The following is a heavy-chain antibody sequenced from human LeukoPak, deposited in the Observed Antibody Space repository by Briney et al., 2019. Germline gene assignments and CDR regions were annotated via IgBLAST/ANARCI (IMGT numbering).Heavy chain of an antibody. D-gene: IGHD2-15*01. V-gene: IGHV3-21*01. Sequence: GGSLRLSCAASGFTFSSYSMNWVRQAPGKGLEWVSSISSSSSYIYYADSVKARFTISRDNAKNSLYLQMNSLRAEDTAVYYCARHCSGGSCYSGIYMDVWGKGTTVTISS. J-gene: IGHJ6*03. CDR1: GFTFSSYS. CDR3: ARHCSGGSCYSGIYMDV. CDR2: ISSSSSYI.